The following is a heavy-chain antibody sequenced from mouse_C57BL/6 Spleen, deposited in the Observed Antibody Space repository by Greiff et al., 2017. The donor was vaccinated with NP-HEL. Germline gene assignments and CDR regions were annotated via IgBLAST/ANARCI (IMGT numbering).Heavy chain of an antibody. CDR2: IDPENGDT. J-gene: IGHJ4*01. CDR1: GFNIKDDY. CDR3: TTYGNYVGYAMDY. V-gene: IGHV14-4*01. Sequence: EVQLQQSGAELVRPGASVKLSCTASGFNIKDDYMHWVKQRPEQGLEWIGWIDPENGDTEYASKFQGKATITADPSSNTAYLQLSSLTSEDTAVYYCTTYGNYVGYAMDYWGQGTSVTVSS. D-gene: IGHD2-1*01.